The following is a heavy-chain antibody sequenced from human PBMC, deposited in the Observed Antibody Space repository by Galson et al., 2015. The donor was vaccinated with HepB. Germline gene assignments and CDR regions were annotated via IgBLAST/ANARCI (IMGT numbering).Heavy chain of an antibody. Sequence: SLRLSCAASGFTFSRYSINWVRQAPGKGLEWVSYISSSSSTIYYADSVKGRFTISRDSAKNSLYLQMNSMRDEDTAVYYCARDRLGYYGMDVWGQGTTVTVSS. V-gene: IGHV3-48*02. J-gene: IGHJ6*02. CDR1: GFTFSRYS. CDR2: ISSSSSTI. D-gene: IGHD6-19*01. CDR3: ARDRLGYYGMDV.